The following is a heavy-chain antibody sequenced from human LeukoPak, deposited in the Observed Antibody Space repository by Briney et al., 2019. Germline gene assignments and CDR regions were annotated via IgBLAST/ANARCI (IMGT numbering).Heavy chain of an antibody. J-gene: IGHJ4*02. CDR1: GFTVSSNY. D-gene: IGHD1-26*01. CDR3: AKDVGKWESLHFFDY. V-gene: IGHV3-53*01. Sequence: GGSLRLSCAASGFTVSSNYMSWVRQAPGKGLEWVSVIYSGGSTYYADSVKGRFTISRDNSKNTLYLQMNSLRAEDTAVYYCAKDVGKWESLHFFDYWGQGTLVTVSS. CDR2: IYSGGST.